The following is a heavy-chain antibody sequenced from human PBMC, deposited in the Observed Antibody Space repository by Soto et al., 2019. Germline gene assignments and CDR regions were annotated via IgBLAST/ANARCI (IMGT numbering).Heavy chain of an antibody. CDR3: YRLRSGSNHDY. D-gene: IGHD3-10*01. V-gene: IGHV3-11*01. CDR2: LNSSSSTI. Sequence: QVQLVESGGGLVTPGGSPRLFCAASGFTFSAAYMSWIRQAPGKGLEWGAYLNSSSSTIYYADSLYADSVKGRFTISRDNDKKSLYLQMNSLRAEDAAVYYCYRLRSGSNHDYCGQGTLVPVSS. J-gene: IGHJ4*02. CDR1: GFTFSAAY.